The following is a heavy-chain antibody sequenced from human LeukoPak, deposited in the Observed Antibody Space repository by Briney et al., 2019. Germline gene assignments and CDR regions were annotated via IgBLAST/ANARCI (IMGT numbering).Heavy chain of an antibody. CDR1: GGSFSGYY. V-gene: IGHV4-34*01. CDR3: ARPMGRDTASDAFDI. Sequence: SETLSLTCAVYGGSFSGYYWSWIRQPPGKGLEWIGEINHSGSTNYNPSLKSRVTISVDTSKNQFSLNLSSVTAADTAVYYCARPMGRDTASDAFDIWGQGTMVTVSS. J-gene: IGHJ3*02. CDR2: INHSGST. D-gene: IGHD5-18*01.